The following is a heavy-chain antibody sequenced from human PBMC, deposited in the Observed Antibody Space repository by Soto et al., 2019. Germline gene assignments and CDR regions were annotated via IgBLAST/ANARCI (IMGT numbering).Heavy chain of an antibody. CDR2: IYHSGST. V-gene: IGHV4-59*12. CDR3: ARGATVVTNDAFDI. Sequence: PSETLSLTCTVSGGSISSYYWSWIRQPQGKGLEWIGYIYHSGSTNYNPSLKSRVTISVDRSKNQFSLKLSSVTAADTAVYYCARGATVVTNDAFDIWGQGTMVTVSS. CDR1: GGSISSYY. D-gene: IGHD4-17*01. J-gene: IGHJ3*02.